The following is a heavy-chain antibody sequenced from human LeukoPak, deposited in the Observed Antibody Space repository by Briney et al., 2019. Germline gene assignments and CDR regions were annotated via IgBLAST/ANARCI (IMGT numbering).Heavy chain of an antibody. CDR3: AKAPVTTCRGAYCYPFDY. CDR1: GFTFSSYA. J-gene: IGHJ4*02. D-gene: IGHD2-21*01. CDR2: ISDSGNT. Sequence: GGSLRLSCAASGFTFSSYAMSWVRQAPGKGLEWVSAISDSGNTYHADSVKGRFTISRDSSKNTLFLQMNRLGPGDAAVYYCAKAPVTTCRGAYCYPFDYWGQGTLVTVSS. V-gene: IGHV3-23*01.